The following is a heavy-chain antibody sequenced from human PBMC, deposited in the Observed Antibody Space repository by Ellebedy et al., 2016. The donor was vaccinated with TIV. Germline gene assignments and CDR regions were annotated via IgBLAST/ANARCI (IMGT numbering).Heavy chain of an antibody. CDR2: ISNTGSRT. CDR3: AKGRGGGSDTSAPRYYFDY. Sequence: GESLKISCAASGFIFSSAWRSWVRQAPGKGLEWVSTISNTGSRTYYADSVEGRFIISRDNSKKTLYLQMNSLRAEDTAVYYCAKGRGGGSDTSAPRYYFDYWGLGTLVTVSS. V-gene: IGHV3-23*01. J-gene: IGHJ4*02. CDR1: GFIFSSAW. D-gene: IGHD3-22*01.